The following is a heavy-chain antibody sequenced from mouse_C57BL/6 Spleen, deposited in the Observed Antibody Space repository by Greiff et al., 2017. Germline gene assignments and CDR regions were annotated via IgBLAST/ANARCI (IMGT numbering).Heavy chain of an antibody. Sequence: EVKLEESGGGLVQPGGSMKLSCAASGFTFSDAWMDWVRQSPEKGLEWVAEIRNKANNHATYYAESVKGRFTISRDDSKSSVYLQMNSLRAEDTGIYYCTHYGSSYYAMDYWGQGTSVTVSS. D-gene: IGHD1-1*01. CDR2: IRNKANNHAT. CDR3: THYGSSYYAMDY. CDR1: GFTFSDAW. V-gene: IGHV6-6*01. J-gene: IGHJ4*01.